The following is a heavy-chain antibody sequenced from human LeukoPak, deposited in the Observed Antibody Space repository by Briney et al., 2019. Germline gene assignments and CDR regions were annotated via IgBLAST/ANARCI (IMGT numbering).Heavy chain of an antibody. CDR3: AGDLLGSATSYSSGAWDY. D-gene: IGHD3-9*01. Sequence: SVKVSCKASGGTFSNYAISWVRQAPRQGLEWMGGIIPIFDTADNAQKFQGRLTITADESTSTAYMELSSLRAEDTAVYYCAGDLLGSATSYSSGAWDYWGQGTLVTVSS. V-gene: IGHV1-69*13. CDR2: IIPIFDTA. J-gene: IGHJ4*02. CDR1: GGTFSNYA.